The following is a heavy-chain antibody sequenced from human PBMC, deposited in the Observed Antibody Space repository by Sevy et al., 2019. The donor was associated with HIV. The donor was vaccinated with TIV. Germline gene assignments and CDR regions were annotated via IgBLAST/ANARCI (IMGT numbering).Heavy chain of an antibody. CDR1: GFTFSSYS. V-gene: IGHV3-21*01. D-gene: IGHD3-22*01. J-gene: IGHJ3*02. Sequence: GGSLRLSCAASGFTFSSYSMNWVRQAPGKGLEWVSSISSSSYIYYADSVKGRLTISGDNAKNSRYLQMNSLGAEDTAVYYCARDRYYYDSSGYPADAFDIWGQGTMVTVSS. CDR2: ISSSSYI. CDR3: ARDRYYYDSSGYPADAFDI.